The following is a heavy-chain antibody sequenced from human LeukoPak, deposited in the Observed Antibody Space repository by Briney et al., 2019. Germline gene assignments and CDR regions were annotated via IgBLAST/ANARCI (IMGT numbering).Heavy chain of an antibody. CDR1: GFTFSSYG. J-gene: IGHJ4*02. CDR2: ITGSGGST. CDR3: VSVLTVTFDS. V-gene: IGHV3-23*01. Sequence: GGSLRLSCAASGFTFSSYGMTWVRQAPGKGLEWVSAITGSGGSTYYADSVKGRSTISRDNSKNTLYLQMNGLRAEDTAVYYCVSVLTVTFDSWGQGTLVTVSS. D-gene: IGHD4-17*01.